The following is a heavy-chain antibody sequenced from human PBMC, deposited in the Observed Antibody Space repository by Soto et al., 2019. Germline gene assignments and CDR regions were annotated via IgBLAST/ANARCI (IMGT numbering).Heavy chain of an antibody. V-gene: IGHV3-7*03. CDR3: ARDLDQLPTMEYYYYGMDV. CDR1: GFTFSSYC. CDR2: IKEDGSEK. Sequence: PGGSLRLSCAASGFTFSSYCMSWVRQAPGKGLEWVANIKEDGSEKYYVDSVKGRFTISRDNAKNTLYLQMNSLRAEDTAVYYCARDLDQLPTMEYYYYGMDVWGQGTPVTVSS. D-gene: IGHD2-2*01. J-gene: IGHJ6*02.